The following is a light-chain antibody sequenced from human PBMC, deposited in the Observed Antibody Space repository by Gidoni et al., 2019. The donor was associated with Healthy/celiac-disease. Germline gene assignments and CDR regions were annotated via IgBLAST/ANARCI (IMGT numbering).Light chain of an antibody. CDR2: TAS. J-gene: IGKJ5*01. Sequence: DPVTITYRASQSISSYLNWYQQKPGKAPKLLIYTASSLKSGVPSRFSGSGSGTDFTLTISSLQPEDFATYYCQQSYNTPPITFGQGTRLEIK. CDR1: QSISSY. V-gene: IGKV1-39*01. CDR3: QQSYNTPPIT.